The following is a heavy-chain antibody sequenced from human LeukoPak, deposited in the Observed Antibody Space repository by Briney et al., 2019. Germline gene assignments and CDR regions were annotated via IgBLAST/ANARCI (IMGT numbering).Heavy chain of an antibody. Sequence: SETLSLTCTVSGYSISSGFYWGWIRQPPGKGLEWIGNVYHGGGSYYNPSLKSRVTISVATSKNQFSLNLYSVTAADTAVYYCARRVGSSDCFDYWDQGTLVTVSS. CDR2: VYHGGGS. V-gene: IGHV4-38-2*02. CDR1: GYSISSGFY. J-gene: IGHJ4*02. D-gene: IGHD6-6*01. CDR3: ARRVGSSDCFDY.